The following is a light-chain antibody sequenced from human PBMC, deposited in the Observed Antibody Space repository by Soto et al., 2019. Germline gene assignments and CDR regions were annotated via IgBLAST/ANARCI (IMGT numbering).Light chain of an antibody. V-gene: IGKV3-11*01. Sequence: EIVLTQSPGTLSLSPGERAILSCRASQSVGSLLDWYQHNPGQSPRLLIFDASYRAAGIPASFRGSGSGTAFTITIDSLEPEDSAVYYCQQRTNWLWTVGPGTKVEIK. CDR2: DAS. CDR3: QQRTNWLWT. J-gene: IGKJ1*01. CDR1: QSVGSL.